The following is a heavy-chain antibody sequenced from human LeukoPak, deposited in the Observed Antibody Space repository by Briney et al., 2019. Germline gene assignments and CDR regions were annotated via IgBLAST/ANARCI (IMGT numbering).Heavy chain of an antibody. V-gene: IGHV3-23*01. J-gene: IGHJ5*02. D-gene: IGHD3-22*01. Sequence: GGSLRLSCAASGFTFSSYAMSWVRQAPGEGLEWVSAISGSGGSTYYADSVKGRFTISRDNSKNTLYLQMNSLRAEDTAVYYCAREFYDSSGYEINWFDPWGQGTLVTVSS. CDR2: ISGSGGST. CDR1: GFTFSSYA. CDR3: AREFYDSSGYEINWFDP.